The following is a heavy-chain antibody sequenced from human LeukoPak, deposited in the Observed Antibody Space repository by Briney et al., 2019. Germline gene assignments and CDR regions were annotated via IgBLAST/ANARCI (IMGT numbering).Heavy chain of an antibody. J-gene: IGHJ4*02. D-gene: IGHD3-3*01. Sequence: PGGSLRLSCAASGFTFSSYWMSWVRQAPGKGLEWVANIKQDGSEKYYVDSVKGRFTISRDNAKNSLYLQMNSLRAEDTAVYYCVSTAYNDFWSGRPGYFDYWGQGALVTVSS. V-gene: IGHV3-7*03. CDR1: GFTFSSYW. CDR3: VSTAYNDFWSGRPGYFDY. CDR2: IKQDGSEK.